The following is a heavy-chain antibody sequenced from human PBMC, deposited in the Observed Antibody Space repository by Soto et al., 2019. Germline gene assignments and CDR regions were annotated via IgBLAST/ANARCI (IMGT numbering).Heavy chain of an antibody. Sequence: ASVKVSCKASGYSFTDYHIHWVRQAPGQGLEWLGRINPKSGGTSTAQKFQGWVTMTTDTSISTASMELTWLTSDDTAIYYCARDDSTDCSNGVCSFFYNHDMDVWGQGTTVTVSS. CDR3: ARDDSTDCSNGVCSFFYNHDMDV. CDR2: INPKSGGT. CDR1: GYSFTDYH. J-gene: IGHJ6*02. V-gene: IGHV1-2*04. D-gene: IGHD2-8*01.